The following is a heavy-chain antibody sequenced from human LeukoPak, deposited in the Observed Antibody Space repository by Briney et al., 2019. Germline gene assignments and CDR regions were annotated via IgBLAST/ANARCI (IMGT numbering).Heavy chain of an antibody. J-gene: IGHJ4*02. Sequence: SETLSLTCTVSGGSTNTYCWSWIRQPAEKGLEWIGRIYPSGSTYYNPSLTSRVTISIDKSKNQFSLRLTSVTAADTAVYYCARDRSGYSEYYFDYWGQGSLVTVSS. V-gene: IGHV4-4*07. D-gene: IGHD5-12*01. CDR2: IYPSGST. CDR1: GGSTNTYC. CDR3: ARDRSGYSEYYFDY.